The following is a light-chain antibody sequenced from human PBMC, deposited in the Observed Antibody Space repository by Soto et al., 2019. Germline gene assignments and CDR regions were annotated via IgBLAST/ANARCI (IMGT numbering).Light chain of an antibody. CDR1: GSNIGAGFD. CDR3: QSYDTGLSGPVV. J-gene: IGLJ2*01. Sequence: QSALTQPPSLSGAPGQNIIISCTGGGSNIGAGFDVHWYQQLPGTAPKLLIYGNTNRPSGVPDRFSGSKSGTSAPLVITGLQAEDEADYYCQSYDTGLSGPVVFGGGTKLTVL. CDR2: GNT. V-gene: IGLV1-40*01.